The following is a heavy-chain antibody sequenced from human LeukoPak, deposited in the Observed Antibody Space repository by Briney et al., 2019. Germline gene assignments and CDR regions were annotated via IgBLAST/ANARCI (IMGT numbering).Heavy chain of an antibody. CDR3: ARATTVVWKPPFDP. D-gene: IGHD4-23*01. CDR2: ISYDGSNK. J-gene: IGHJ5*02. V-gene: IGHV3-30*03. CDR1: GFSFSSYA. Sequence: GGSLRLSCAASGFSFSSYAIHWVRQAPGKGLEWVALISYDGSNKYYVDSVKGRFAISRDNSKNTLYLQMNSLRAEDTVVYYCARATTVVWKPPFDPWGQGTLVTVSS.